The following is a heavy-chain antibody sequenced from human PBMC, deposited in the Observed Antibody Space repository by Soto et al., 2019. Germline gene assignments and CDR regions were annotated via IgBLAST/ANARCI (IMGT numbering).Heavy chain of an antibody. Sequence: QVQLQQWGAGLLKPSETLSLTCAVYGGSFSGYYWSWIRQPPGKGLEWIGEINHSGSTNYNPSLKSRVTISVDTSKNQFSLKLSSVTAADPAVYYYARSWRRHDAFDIWGQGTMVTVSS. CDR2: INHSGST. CDR1: GGSFSGYY. V-gene: IGHV4-34*01. CDR3: ARSWRRHDAFDI. J-gene: IGHJ3*02.